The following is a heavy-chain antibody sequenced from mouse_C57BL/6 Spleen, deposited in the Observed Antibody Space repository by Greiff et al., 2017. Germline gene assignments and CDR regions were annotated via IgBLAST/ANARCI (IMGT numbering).Heavy chain of an antibody. CDR1: GYTFTSYW. Sequence: VQLQQPGAELVMPGASVKLSCKASGYTFTSYWMHWVKQRPGQGLEWIGEIDPSDSYTNYNQKFKGKSTLTVDKSSSTAYMQLSSLTSEDSAVYYCARYGSSGYYFDYWGQGTTLTVSS. CDR3: ARYGSSGYYFDY. CDR2: IDPSDSYT. D-gene: IGHD1-1*01. V-gene: IGHV1-69*01. J-gene: IGHJ2*01.